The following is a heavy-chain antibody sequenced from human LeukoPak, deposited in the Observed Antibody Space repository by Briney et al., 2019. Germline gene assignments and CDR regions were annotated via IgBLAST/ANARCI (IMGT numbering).Heavy chain of an antibody. J-gene: IGHJ4*02. V-gene: IGHV4-34*01. D-gene: IGHD1-26*01. CDR1: GGSFSGYY. CDR2: INHSGST. Sequence: PSETLSLTCAVYGGSFSGYYWSWTRQPPGKGLEWIGEINHSGSTNYNPSLKSRVTISVDTSKNQFSLKLSSVTAADTAVYYCARDVGLPGDYWGQGTLVTVSS. CDR3: ARDVGLPGDY.